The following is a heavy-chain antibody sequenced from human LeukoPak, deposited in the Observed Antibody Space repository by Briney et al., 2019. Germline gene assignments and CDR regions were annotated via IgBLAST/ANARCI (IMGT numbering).Heavy chain of an antibody. CDR2: IHSRGST. J-gene: IGHJ5*02. D-gene: IGHD1-26*01. Sequence: SDTLSLTSTVSGGSLSGHFWSWFRRPPGKGLENIGYIHSRGSTNYNPSYKSRVTVSLEMSKNQFSLSLSSVTAADTAMYYCSRLSHVAGAPKVSWFDPWGQGTLVTVSS. V-gene: IGHV4-59*07. CDR3: SRLSHVAGAPKVSWFDP. CDR1: GGSLSGHF.